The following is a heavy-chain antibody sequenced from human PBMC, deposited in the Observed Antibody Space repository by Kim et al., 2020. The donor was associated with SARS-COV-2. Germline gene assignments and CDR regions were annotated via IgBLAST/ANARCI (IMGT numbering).Heavy chain of an antibody. D-gene: IGHD3-16*01. V-gene: IGHV3-33*01. J-gene: IGHJ4*02. CDR1: GFTFSSYG. Sequence: GGSLRLSCAASGFTFSSYGMHWVRQAPGKGLEWVAVIWYDGSNKYYADSVKGRFTISRDNSKNTLYLQTNSLRAEDTAVYYCARDLLDVGWGFDYWGQGTLVTVSS. CDR2: IWYDGSNK. CDR3: ARDLLDVGWGFDY.